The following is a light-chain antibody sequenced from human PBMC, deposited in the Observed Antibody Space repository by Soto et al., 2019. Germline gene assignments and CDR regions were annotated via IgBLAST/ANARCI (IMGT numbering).Light chain of an antibody. Sequence: DIQMTQFPSTLSASVGDRVTITCRASESISSWLAWYQQKPGKAPKILIYKASTLQSGVPSRFTGSGSGTEFTLTIRSLQPDDFATYYCQHYSVFPLTFGGRTKVEIK. J-gene: IGKJ4*01. CDR1: ESISSW. CDR2: KAS. CDR3: QHYSVFPLT. V-gene: IGKV1-5*03.